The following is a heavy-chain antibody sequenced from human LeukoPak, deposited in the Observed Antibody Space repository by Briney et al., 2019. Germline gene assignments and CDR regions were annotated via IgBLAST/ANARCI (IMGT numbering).Heavy chain of an antibody. CDR3: AREMGGYPFDY. V-gene: IGHV3-48*01. CDR2: ISSSSSTI. J-gene: IGHJ4*02. D-gene: IGHD5-12*01. CDR1: GFTFSSYS. Sequence: PGGSLRLSCAASGFTFSSYSMNWVRQAPGKGLEWVSYISSSSSTIYYADSVKGRFTISRDNAKNSLYLQMNSLRAEDTAVYYCAREMGGYPFDYWGQGTLVTVSS.